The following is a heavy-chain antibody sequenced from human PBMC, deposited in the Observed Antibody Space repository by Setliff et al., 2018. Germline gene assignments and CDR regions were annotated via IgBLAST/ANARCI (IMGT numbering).Heavy chain of an antibody. CDR1: GDSISGDY. CDR3: ARARWTGGYYSGDNYYMDV. V-gene: IGHV4-59*08. J-gene: IGHJ6*03. CDR2: THYSGST. D-gene: IGHD3-22*01. Sequence: SETLSLTCTVSGDSISGDYWSWIRQPPGKGLEWIGFTHYSGSTNYNPSLKSRVTISLDTPKNQFSLEMTSITAADAAVYHCARARWTGGYYSGDNYYMDVWGKGTTVTVSS.